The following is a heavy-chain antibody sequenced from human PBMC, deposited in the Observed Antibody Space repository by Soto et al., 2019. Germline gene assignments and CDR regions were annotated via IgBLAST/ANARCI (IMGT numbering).Heavy chain of an antibody. CDR3: AKDDGQQWLLPHLEN. Sequence: EVQLLESGGGLVRPGESLRLSCAASGFNFNKYAMSWVRQAPGEGLEWVSGISCCGGTAAYADAVKGRFTIARDDAKNTLYLHMNSLSVEDTAEYYCAKDDGQQWLLPHLENWGRGTLVTVS. CDR2: ISCCGGTA. CDR1: GFNFNKYA. D-gene: IGHD6-19*01. V-gene: IGHV3-23*01. J-gene: IGHJ4*02.